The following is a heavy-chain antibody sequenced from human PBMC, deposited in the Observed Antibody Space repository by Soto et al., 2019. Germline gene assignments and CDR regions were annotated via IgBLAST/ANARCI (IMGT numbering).Heavy chain of an antibody. CDR1: GGSFSGYY. CDR3: ARESHDILTGPPWVWYFDL. D-gene: IGHD3-9*01. J-gene: IGHJ2*01. Sequence: QVQLQQWGAGPLRPLETLSLTCGVSGGSFSGYYWAWIRQSPGQGLEWIGEINDRGSIKYNPSLKGRVTISLHTSKNHYPLNLRSVTAADTAVYYCARESHDILTGPPWVWYFDLWGRGTLVTVSS. V-gene: IGHV4-34*01. CDR2: INDRGSI.